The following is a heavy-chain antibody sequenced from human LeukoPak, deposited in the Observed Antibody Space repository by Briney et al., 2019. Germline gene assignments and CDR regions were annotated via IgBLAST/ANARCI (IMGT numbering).Heavy chain of an antibody. J-gene: IGHJ4*02. D-gene: IGHD2/OR15-2a*01. CDR1: GNYW. CDR2: INSDGSWT. CDR3: VSFYETY. Sequence: GGSLRLSCAASGNYWMHWVRQVPGKGLVWVSHINSDGSWTSYADSVKGRFTISKDNAKNTAYLQMNSLRAEDTAVYYCVSFYETYWGRGTLVTVSS. V-gene: IGHV3-74*01.